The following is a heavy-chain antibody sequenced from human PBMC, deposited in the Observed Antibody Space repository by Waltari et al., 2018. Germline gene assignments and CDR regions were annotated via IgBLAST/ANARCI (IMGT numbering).Heavy chain of an antibody. CDR1: GFTFSAYA. CDR3: ARRPRTEYHGMDV. Sequence: EEQLLESGVGLVQPGGSLRVSCAASGFTFSAYALSWVRQAPGKGLEWGSVINPGGTATYYTDSVKGRFTISRDNSKNTLFLQMNSLRAEDTALYYCARRPRTEYHGMDVWGHGTTVTVSS. D-gene: IGHD2-8*02. J-gene: IGHJ6*02. CDR2: INPGGTAT. V-gene: IGHV3-23*01.